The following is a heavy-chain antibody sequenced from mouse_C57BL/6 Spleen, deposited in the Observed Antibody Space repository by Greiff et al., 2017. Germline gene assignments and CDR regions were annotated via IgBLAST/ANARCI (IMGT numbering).Heavy chain of an antibody. CDR2: ISSGGSYT. Sequence: EVHLVESGGDLVKPGGSLKLSCAASGFTFSSYGMSWVRQTPDKRLEWVATISSGGSYTYYPDSVKGRFTISRDNAKNTLYLQMSSLKSEDTAMYDCARQYYGSSYYFDYWGQGTTLTVSS. J-gene: IGHJ2*01. V-gene: IGHV5-6*01. D-gene: IGHD1-1*01. CDR1: GFTFSSYG. CDR3: ARQYYGSSYYFDY.